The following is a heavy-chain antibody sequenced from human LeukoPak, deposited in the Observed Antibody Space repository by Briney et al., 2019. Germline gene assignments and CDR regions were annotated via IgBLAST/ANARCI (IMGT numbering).Heavy chain of an antibody. V-gene: IGHV3-72*01. CDR1: GFTFSDHY. J-gene: IGHJ4*02. D-gene: IGHD2-8*01. CDR3: ARDLGYCTNGVCHTRFDY. CDR2: SKSKTYNYIT. Sequence: GGSLRLSCAASGFTFSDHYMDWVRQAPGKGLEWIGRSKSKTYNYITQYAAFVQGRLTISRDNSKNSLYLQINSLKTEDTAVYYCARDLGYCTNGVCHTRFDYWGQGTLVAVSS.